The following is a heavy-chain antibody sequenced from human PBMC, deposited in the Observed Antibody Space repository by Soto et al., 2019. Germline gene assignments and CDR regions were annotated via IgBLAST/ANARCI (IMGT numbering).Heavy chain of an antibody. CDR3: AKGQTSIWLPIGN. D-gene: IGHD6-13*01. CDR2: ISYDGSNK. Sequence: AQGKGMEWVAVISYDGSNKYYADSLKGRFTISRDNSKNTLYLQMNSLRAEDTAVYYSAKGQTSIWLPIGNSGQGTLVTVSS. J-gene: IGHJ4*01. V-gene: IGHV3-30*18.